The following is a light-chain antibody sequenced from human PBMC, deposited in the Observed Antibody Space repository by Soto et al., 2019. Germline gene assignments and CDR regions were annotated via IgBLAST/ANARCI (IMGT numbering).Light chain of an antibody. J-gene: IGKJ1*01. CDR1: RSISSY. V-gene: IGKV1-39*01. CDR2: AAS. Sequence: DIKMTQSPSSLSASVGDRVTITCRASRSISSYLNWYQQKPGKAPKLLIYAASSLQSGAPSRFSGSGSGTDFTLTISSLEPEDFAVYYSKQRRNRPSPFGQGTKVDIK. CDR3: KQRRNRPSP.